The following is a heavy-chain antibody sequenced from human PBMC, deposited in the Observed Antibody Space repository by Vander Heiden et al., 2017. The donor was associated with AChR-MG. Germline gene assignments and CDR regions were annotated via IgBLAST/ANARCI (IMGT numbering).Heavy chain of an antibody. V-gene: IGHV3-30-3*01. J-gene: IGHJ4*02. D-gene: IGHD5-18*01. CDR3: AREIWGQMATAFDY. CDR1: GLTFSSYA. Sequence: QVQLVESGGGVVQPGRSLRLSWAASGLTFSSYAMHWVRQAPGKGLEWVAVISYDGSNKYYADSVKGRFTISRDNSKNTLYLQMNSLRAEDTAVYYCAREIWGQMATAFDYWGQGTLVTVSS. CDR2: ISYDGSNK.